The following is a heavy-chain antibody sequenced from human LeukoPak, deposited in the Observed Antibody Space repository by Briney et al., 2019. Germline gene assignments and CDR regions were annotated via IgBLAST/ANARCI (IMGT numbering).Heavy chain of an antibody. CDR2: INWNGGST. J-gene: IGHJ3*02. D-gene: IGHD3-22*01. CDR3: ARNYDSSGYSNGAFDI. V-gene: IGHV3-20*01. CDR1: GFTFDDYG. Sequence: PGRSLRLSCAASGFTFDDYGMSWVRQAPGKGLEWVSGINWNGGSTGYADSVKGRFTISRDNAKNSLYLQMNSLRAEDTALYHCARNYDSSGYSNGAFDIWGQGTMVTVSS.